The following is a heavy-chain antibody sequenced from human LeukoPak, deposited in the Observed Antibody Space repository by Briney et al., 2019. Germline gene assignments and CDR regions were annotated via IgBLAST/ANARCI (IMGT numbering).Heavy chain of an antibody. CDR3: ARDSKVALRAFDY. CDR1: GGSISSYY. Sequence: SETLSLTCTVSGGSISSYYGSWIRQPPGKGLEWIGYIYYSGSTNYNPSLKSRVTISVDTSKNQFSLKLSSVTAADTAVYYCARDSKVALRAFDYWGQGTLVTVSS. CDR2: IYYSGST. D-gene: IGHD1-26*01. J-gene: IGHJ4*02. V-gene: IGHV4-59*01.